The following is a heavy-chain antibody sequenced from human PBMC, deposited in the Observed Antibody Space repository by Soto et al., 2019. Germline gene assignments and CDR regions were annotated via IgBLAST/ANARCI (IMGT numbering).Heavy chain of an antibody. CDR3: VRRVSGNYDY. CDR2: ISSNGGTT. V-gene: IGHV3-64*01. Sequence: EVQLAESGGGMVQPGGSLRLSCVASGFTFSSYDMHWVRQAPGKGLEYVSSISSNGGTTYYGNAVKGRFTISRDNSTTTLYLQMGSLRAADMAVYYCVRRVSGNYDYWGQGTLVTVSS. CDR1: GFTFSSYD. D-gene: IGHD1-7*01. J-gene: IGHJ4*02.